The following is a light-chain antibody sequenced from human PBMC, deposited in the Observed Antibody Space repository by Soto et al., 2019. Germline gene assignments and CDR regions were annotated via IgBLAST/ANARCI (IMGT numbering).Light chain of an antibody. J-gene: IGKJ2*01. CDR2: SAS. V-gene: IGKV1-39*01. CDR1: QSIRSY. Sequence: DLQMSQSPSSLSASVGDRVTITCRASQSIRSYLNWHQQRPGRAPKVLIYSASTLQSGVPSRFSGSGSGTDFTLTISNLQAEDFAIYYCQQTYTTPYTFGQGTKLEIK. CDR3: QQTYTTPYT.